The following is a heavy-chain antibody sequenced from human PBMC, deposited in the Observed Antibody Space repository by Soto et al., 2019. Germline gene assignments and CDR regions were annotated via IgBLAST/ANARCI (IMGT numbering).Heavy chain of an antibody. Sequence: GGSLRLSCAASEFTLNYYWMSWVRQAPGKGLEWVANIKEDGSEKYYVDPVKGRFTISRDNAKNSLYLQMNNLRVEDTAVYYCARDCSGGDCYYWGQGTVVTVSS. J-gene: IGHJ4*02. CDR2: IKEDGSEK. CDR1: EFTLNYYW. D-gene: IGHD2-21*02. V-gene: IGHV3-7*01. CDR3: ARDCSGGDCYY.